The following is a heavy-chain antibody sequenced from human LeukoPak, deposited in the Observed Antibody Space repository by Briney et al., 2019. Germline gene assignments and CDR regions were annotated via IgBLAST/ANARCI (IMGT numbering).Heavy chain of an antibody. CDR1: GGSISSYY. CDR2: IYYSGST. J-gene: IGHJ3*02. V-gene: IGHV4-59*01. Sequence: SETLSLTCTVSGGSISSYYWSWIRQPPGKGQEWIGYIYYSGSTNYNPSLKSRVTISVDTSKNQFSLKLSSVTAADTAVYYCARYLAAAGTKNAFDIWGQGQWSPSLQ. CDR3: ARYLAAAGTKNAFDI. D-gene: IGHD6-13*01.